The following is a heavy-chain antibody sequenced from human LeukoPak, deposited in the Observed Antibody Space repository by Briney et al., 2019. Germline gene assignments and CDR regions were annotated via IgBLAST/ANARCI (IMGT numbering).Heavy chain of an antibody. V-gene: IGHV3-48*01. J-gene: IGHJ6*04. Sequence: GGSLRLSCAASGFTFSRYSMNWVRQAPGKGLEWVSYISSSSSSTIYYADSVKGRFTISRDNAKNSLYLQMNSLRAEDTAVYYCAELGITMIGGVWGKGTTVTISS. CDR2: ISSSSSSTI. CDR1: GFTFSRYS. D-gene: IGHD3-10*02. CDR3: AELGITMIGGV.